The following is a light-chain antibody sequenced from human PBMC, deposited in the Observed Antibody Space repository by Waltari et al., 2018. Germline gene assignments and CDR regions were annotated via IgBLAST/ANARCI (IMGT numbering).Light chain of an antibody. Sequence: DIQMTQSPSTLSASVGDRVTITCRASQSISTWLAWYQQKPGKAPKLLTYKASSLESGVPSRFSGCGFGTEFTLTISSLQPEDFATYYCQQGDSFPLTFGGGTKVEI. J-gene: IGKJ4*01. CDR3: QQGDSFPLT. CDR2: KAS. V-gene: IGKV1-5*03. CDR1: QSISTW.